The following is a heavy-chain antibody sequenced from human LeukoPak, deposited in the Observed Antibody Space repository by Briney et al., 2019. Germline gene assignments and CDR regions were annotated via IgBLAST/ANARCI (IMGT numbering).Heavy chain of an antibody. CDR1: GGSISTTNW. CDR3: ARLPPGSGAYYFDY. J-gene: IGHJ4*02. CDR2: ISLSGLT. V-gene: IGHV4-4*02. D-gene: IGHD3-10*01. Sequence: SETLSLTCGVSGGSISTTNWWSWVRQPPGQGLEWIGEISLSGLTNYNPSLKSRVTISVDTSKNQFSLKLSSVTAADTAVYYCARLPPGSGAYYFDYWGQGTLVTVSS.